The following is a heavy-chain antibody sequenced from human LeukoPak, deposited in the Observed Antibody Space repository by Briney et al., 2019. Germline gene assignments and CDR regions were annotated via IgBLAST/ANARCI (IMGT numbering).Heavy chain of an antibody. D-gene: IGHD1-26*01. CDR1: GYTFTSYY. J-gene: IGHJ5*02. Sequence: ASVKVSCKASGYTFTSYYMHWVRQAPGQGLEWMGGIIPIFGTANYAQKFQGRVTTTADESTSTAYMELSSLRSEDTAVYYCARGGELLLENWFDPWGQGTLVTVSS. V-gene: IGHV1-69*13. CDR3: ARGGELLLENWFDP. CDR2: IIPIFGTA.